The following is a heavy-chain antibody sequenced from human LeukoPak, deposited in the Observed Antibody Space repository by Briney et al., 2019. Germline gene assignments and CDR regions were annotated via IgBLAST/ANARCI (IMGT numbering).Heavy chain of an antibody. CDR1: GGTFSNYP. J-gene: IGHJ5*02. D-gene: IGHD5-24*01. CDR2: IIPIYGTA. CDR3: ATHTGGYNYWWFDI. Sequence: SVKVSCKISGGTFSNYPIVWVRQAPGRGLKWLGGIIPIYGTANYVEKVQGRFSLTAHESTATAYMELTSLTSDDTAMYFCATHTGGYNYWWFDIWGQGTLVTVSS. V-gene: IGHV1-69*13.